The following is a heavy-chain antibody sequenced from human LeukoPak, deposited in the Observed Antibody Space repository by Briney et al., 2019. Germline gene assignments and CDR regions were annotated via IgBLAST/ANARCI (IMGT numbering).Heavy chain of an antibody. CDR3: ARDLHTSGSIALDS. CDR2: ISGSGETR. J-gene: IGHJ4*02. V-gene: IGHV3-48*03. D-gene: IGHD3-22*01. Sequence: PGGSLRLSCAASGFTLSYYEMNWVRQAPGKGLEWISYISGSGETRSYADSVRGRFTISRDNANYSLNLQMNSLRAEDTAVYYCARDLHTSGSIALDSWGQGILVIVSS. CDR1: GFTLSYYE.